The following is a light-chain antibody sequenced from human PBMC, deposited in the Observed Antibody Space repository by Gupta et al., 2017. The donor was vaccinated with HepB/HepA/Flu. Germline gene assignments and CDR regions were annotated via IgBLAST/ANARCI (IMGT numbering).Light chain of an antibody. Sequence: QSVLTQPPSASGTPGQRVTISCSGGNSNIETNTVNCYQQLPGTAPKLLIYSNNRRPSGVPDRFSGSKSGTSASLAISGLQSEDEAHYHCAAWDDNLNGVVFGGGTKLTVL. CDR3: AAWDDNLNGVV. J-gene: IGLJ2*01. V-gene: IGLV1-44*01. CDR2: SNN. CDR1: NSNIETNT.